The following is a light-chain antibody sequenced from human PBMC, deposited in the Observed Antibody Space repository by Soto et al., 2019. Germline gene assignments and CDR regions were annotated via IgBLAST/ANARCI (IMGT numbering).Light chain of an antibody. V-gene: IGLV1-47*01. CDR2: RNN. CDR1: SSNIGSNY. Sequence: QSVLTQPSSASGTPGQRVTTSCSGSSSNIGSNYVYWYQQLPGTAPKLLIYRNNQRPSGVPDRFSGSKSGTSASLAISGLRSEDEADYYCASWDDSLSGVVFGGGTKLTVL. CDR3: ASWDDSLSGVV. J-gene: IGLJ2*01.